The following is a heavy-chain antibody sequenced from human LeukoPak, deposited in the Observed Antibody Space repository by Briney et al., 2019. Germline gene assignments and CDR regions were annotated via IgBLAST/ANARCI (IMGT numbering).Heavy chain of an antibody. D-gene: IGHD4-17*01. V-gene: IGHV3-33*01. J-gene: IGHJ4*02. CDR3: ARDRAVTTFVFDY. Sequence: GGSLRLSCAASGFTFSSYGMHWVRQAPGKGLEWVAVIWYDGSNKYYADSVKGRLTISRANAKNTLYLQMNSLRAEDTAVYYCARDRAVTTFVFDYWGQGTLVTVSS. CDR2: IWYDGSNK. CDR1: GFTFSSYG.